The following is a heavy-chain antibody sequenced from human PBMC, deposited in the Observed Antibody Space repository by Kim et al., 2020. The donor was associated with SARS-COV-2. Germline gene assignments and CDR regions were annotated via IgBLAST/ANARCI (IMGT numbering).Heavy chain of an antibody. CDR3: AKERTVVGTGLASPLAFDA. CDR1: GFTFSNYA. CDR2: ISGGAGIT. Sequence: GGSLRLSCGASGFTFSNYAMSWVRKAPGKGLEWVSTISGGAGITNYADSVKGRFTISRDNSKSTLYLQLNSLTADDTAMFYCAKERTVVGTGLASPLAFDAWGHGTPVTVSS. J-gene: IGHJ5*01. V-gene: IGHV3-23*01. D-gene: IGHD1-26*01.